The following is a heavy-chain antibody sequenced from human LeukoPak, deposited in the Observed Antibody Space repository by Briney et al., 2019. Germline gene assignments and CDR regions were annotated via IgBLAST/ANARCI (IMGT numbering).Heavy chain of an antibody. CDR3: ARPRGPSDAFDI. CDR2: IKEDGTER. J-gene: IGHJ3*02. Sequence: AGGSLRLSCAASEFTLSSRWMNWFRQAPGKGLEWVGKIKEDGTERHYVNSVRGRFTISRDNANNSLYLQMDSLRAEDTAVYYCARPRGPSDAFDIWGQGTMVTVSS. D-gene: IGHD3-16*01. CDR1: EFTLSSRW. V-gene: IGHV3-7*01.